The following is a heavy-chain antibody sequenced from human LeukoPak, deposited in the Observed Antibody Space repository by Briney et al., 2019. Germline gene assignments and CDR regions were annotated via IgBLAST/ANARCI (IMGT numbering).Heavy chain of an antibody. CDR3: ARGSVEMATIVDY. J-gene: IGHJ4*02. V-gene: IGHV1-8*02. CDR2: MNPNSGNT. CDR1: GGTFSSYA. Sequence: ASVKVSCKASGGTFSSYAISWVRQAPGQGLEWMGWMNPNSGNTGYAQKFQGRVTMTRNTSISTAYMELSSLRSEDTAVYYCARGSVEMATIVDYWGQGTLVTVSS. D-gene: IGHD5-24*01.